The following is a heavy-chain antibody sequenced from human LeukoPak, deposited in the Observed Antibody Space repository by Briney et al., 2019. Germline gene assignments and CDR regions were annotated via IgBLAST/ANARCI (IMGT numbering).Heavy chain of an antibody. V-gene: IGHV4-59*08. D-gene: IGHD3-22*01. CDR2: IYYSGST. J-gene: IGHJ3*02. CDR1: GGSISSYY. Sequence: PSETLSLTCTVPGGSISSYYWSWIRQPPGKGLEWIGYIYYSGSTNYNPSLKSRVTISVDTSKNQFSLKLSSVTAADTAVYYCARGRPIVFLYYYDSSGYVYAFDIWGQGTMVTVSS. CDR3: ARGRPIVFLYYYDSSGYVYAFDI.